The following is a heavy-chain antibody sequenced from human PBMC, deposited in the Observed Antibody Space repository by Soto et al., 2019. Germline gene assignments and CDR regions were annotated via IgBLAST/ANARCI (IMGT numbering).Heavy chain of an antibody. V-gene: IGHV2-26*01. CDR3: ARIPSGYFDWSDHGMDV. J-gene: IGHJ6*02. Sequence: QITLKESGPTLVKPTQSLTLTCTFSGFSLSTSGVGVGWVRQPPGKALEWLAHIFSNDEKSYSTSLKSRLTISKDTSKSQVVLTMTNMDPVDTATYYCARIPSGYFDWSDHGMDVWGQGTTVTVSS. D-gene: IGHD3-9*01. CDR1: GFSLSTSGVG. CDR2: IFSNDEK.